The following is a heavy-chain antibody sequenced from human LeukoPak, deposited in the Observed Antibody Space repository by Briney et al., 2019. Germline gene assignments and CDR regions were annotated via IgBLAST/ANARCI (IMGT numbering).Heavy chain of an antibody. Sequence: PGGSLRLSCAASGFTFSSYGMHWVRQAPGKGLEWVAVISYDGSNKYYADSVKGRFTISRDNSKNTLYLQTNSLRAEDTAVYYCASLNENYDILTGYPDYWGQGTLVTVSS. V-gene: IGHV3-30*19. D-gene: IGHD3-9*01. CDR2: ISYDGSNK. CDR3: ASLNENYDILTGYPDY. CDR1: GFTFSSYG. J-gene: IGHJ4*02.